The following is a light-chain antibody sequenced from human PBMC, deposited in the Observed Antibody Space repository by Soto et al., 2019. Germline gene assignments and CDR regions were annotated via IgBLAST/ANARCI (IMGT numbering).Light chain of an antibody. CDR2: DVT. Sequence: QSVLTQPASVSGSPGQSITISCTGTSSDVGGYNHVSWYQQYSGKAPKLMIYDVTNRPSGVSNRFSGSKSGNTASLTISGLQAEDEADYYCGSYRISTAVFGTGTKVTVL. CDR1: SSDVGGYNH. J-gene: IGLJ1*01. CDR3: GSYRISTAV. V-gene: IGLV2-14*01.